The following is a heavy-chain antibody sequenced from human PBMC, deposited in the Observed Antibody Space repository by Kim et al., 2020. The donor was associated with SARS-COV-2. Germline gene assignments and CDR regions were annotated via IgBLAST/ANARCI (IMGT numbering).Heavy chain of an antibody. CDR3: ARRHFSSGWYYFDY. V-gene: IGHV3-74*01. D-gene: IGHD6-19*01. Sequence: ADSVKGRFTSSRDNAKNTLYLQMNSLRAEDTAVYYCARRHFSSGWYYFDYWGQGTLLTVSS. J-gene: IGHJ4*02.